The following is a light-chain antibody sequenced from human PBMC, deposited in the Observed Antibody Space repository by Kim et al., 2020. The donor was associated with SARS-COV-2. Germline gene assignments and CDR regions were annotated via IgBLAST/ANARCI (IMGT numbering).Light chain of an antibody. V-gene: IGLV1-44*01. CDR1: SSNIGSNT. Sequence: ELTQPPSASGTPGPRVTISCSGSSSNIGSNTVNWYQQLPGTAPKLLVFSNDQRPSGVPDRFSGSKSGTSASLAISGLQSDDESDYYCAAWDDSLNGWVFGGGTQLTVL. CDR3: AAWDDSLNGWV. J-gene: IGLJ3*02. CDR2: SND.